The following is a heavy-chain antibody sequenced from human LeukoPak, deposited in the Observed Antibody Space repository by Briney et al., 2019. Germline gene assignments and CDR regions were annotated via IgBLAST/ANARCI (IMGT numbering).Heavy chain of an antibody. CDR3: ARHPSAYGPSGAYFHH. CDR1: GGSISSSSYY. CDR2: MSYSGST. J-gene: IGHJ1*01. V-gene: IGHV4-39*01. Sequence: MASETLSLTCTVSGGSISSSSYYWGWIRQPPGKGLEWIGSMSYSGSTYYNPSLRSRVTLSVDTSKNQFSVKLSSVTAADTAVYYCARHPSAYGPSGAYFHHWGQGTLVTLSS. D-gene: IGHD3-10*01.